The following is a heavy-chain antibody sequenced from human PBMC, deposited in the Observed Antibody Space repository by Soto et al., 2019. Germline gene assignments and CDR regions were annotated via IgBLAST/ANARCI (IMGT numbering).Heavy chain of an antibody. CDR1: GFTFSSYS. J-gene: IGHJ4*02. CDR3: ARDMVRGVRIYYFGN. Sequence: PGGSLRLSCAASGFTFSSYSMNWVRQAPGKGLEWVSAISSSSSYIYYAGSVKGRFTISRDNAKNSLYLQMNSLRSDDTAVYYSARDMVRGVRIYYFGNWGQETLVTISS. V-gene: IGHV3-21*01. CDR2: ISSSSSYI. D-gene: IGHD3-10*01.